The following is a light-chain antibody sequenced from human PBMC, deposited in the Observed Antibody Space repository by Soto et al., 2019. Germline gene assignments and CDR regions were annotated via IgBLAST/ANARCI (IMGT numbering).Light chain of an antibody. CDR2: GAS. CDR3: QQYSNWPPVT. Sequence: EMVLTQSPATLSVSPGERATLSCRASQSVSSNLAWYQQKPGQAPRLLVYGASTRATGIPGRFSGSGSGTEFTLIISSVQSEDSAVYYCQQYSNWPPVTFGPGTKV. CDR1: QSVSSN. J-gene: IGKJ3*01. V-gene: IGKV3-15*01.